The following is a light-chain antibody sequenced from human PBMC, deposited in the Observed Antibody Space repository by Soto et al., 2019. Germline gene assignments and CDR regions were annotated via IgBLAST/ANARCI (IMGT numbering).Light chain of an antibody. V-gene: IGKV3-11*01. J-gene: IGKJ4*01. CDR3: QQRTNWPLT. CDR2: DSS. CDR1: QSVSTY. Sequence: EIVLTQSPATLSLSPGQRATLSCRASQSVSTYLAWFQQKPGQAPRLLIYDSSNRATDIPARFSGSGSGTDFTLTISSLEPDDFAVYYCQQRTNWPLTFVGGTRVEIQ.